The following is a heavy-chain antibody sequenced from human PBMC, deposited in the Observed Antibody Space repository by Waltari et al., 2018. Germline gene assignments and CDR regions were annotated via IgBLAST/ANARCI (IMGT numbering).Heavy chain of an antibody. V-gene: IGHV4-39*01. Sequence: QLQLQESGPGLVKPSETLSLTCSVSGVSITTTRHYWGWTRHPPGQGLEWIGTMSYSGATYSSPSLKSRVTISRDTSKNQLSLRLGSVTAADTAVHYCATYIGASVGTAAYDVWGQGTMVTGSA. D-gene: IGHD5-12*01. CDR3: ATYIGASVGTAAYDV. CDR2: MSYSGAT. J-gene: IGHJ3*01. CDR1: GVSITTTRHY.